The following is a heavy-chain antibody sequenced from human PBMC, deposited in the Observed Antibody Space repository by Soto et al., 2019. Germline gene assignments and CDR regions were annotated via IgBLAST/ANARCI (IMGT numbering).Heavy chain of an antibody. CDR3: AKDLSVTTFLFDY. D-gene: IGHD4-17*01. Sequence: VQLVESGGGVVQPGRSLRLSCAASGFTFSSYGMHWVRQAPGKGLEWVAVISYDGSNKYYADSVKGRFTISRDNSKNTLYLQMNSLRAEDTAVYYCAKDLSVTTFLFDYWGQGTLVTVSS. V-gene: IGHV3-30*18. CDR2: ISYDGSNK. CDR1: GFTFSSYG. J-gene: IGHJ4*02.